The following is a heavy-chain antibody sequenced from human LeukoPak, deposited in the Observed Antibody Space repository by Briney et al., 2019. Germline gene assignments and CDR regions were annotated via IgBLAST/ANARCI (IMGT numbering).Heavy chain of an antibody. D-gene: IGHD1-26*01. CDR2: INPNSGGT. CDR1: GYTFTGYY. V-gene: IGHV1-2*02. J-gene: IGHJ4*02. CDR3: ARDRELLSY. Sequence: REASVKVSCKASGYTFTGYYIHWVRQAPGQGLEWMGWINPNSGGTNYAQKLQGRVTMTRDTSISTAYMELSSLRSDDTAVYYRARDRELLSYWGQGTLVTVSS.